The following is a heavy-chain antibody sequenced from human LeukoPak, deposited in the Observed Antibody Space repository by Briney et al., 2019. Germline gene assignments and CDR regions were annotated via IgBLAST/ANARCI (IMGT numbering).Heavy chain of an antibody. CDR2: ISAYNGNT. Sequence: ASVKVSCKASGYTFTSYGISWVRQAPGQGLEWMGWISAYNGNTNYAQKLQGRVTMTTDTSTSTAYMELRSLRSDDTAVYYCAREVYDYVWGSYGYWGRGTLVTVSS. CDR3: AREVYDYVWGSYGY. V-gene: IGHV1-18*01. CDR1: GYTFTSYG. D-gene: IGHD3-16*01. J-gene: IGHJ4*02.